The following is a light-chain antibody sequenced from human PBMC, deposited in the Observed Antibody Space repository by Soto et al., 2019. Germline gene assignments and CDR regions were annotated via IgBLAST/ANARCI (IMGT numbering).Light chain of an antibody. J-gene: IGKJ1*01. CDR1: QYIGNY. CDR3: QKYNSAPRT. V-gene: IGKV1-27*01. CDR2: DAS. Sequence: IRLTQSPTSLSASVGDRVTITCQASQYIGNYLNWYQQKPGEAPRLLISDASNLEPGVPSRFSGSGSGTDFTLTIGSLQPEDVATYYCQKYNSAPRTFGQGTKVDIK.